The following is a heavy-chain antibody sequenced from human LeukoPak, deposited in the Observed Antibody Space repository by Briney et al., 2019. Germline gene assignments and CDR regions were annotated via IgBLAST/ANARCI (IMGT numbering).Heavy chain of an antibody. Sequence: SETLSLTCTVSGGSISNSDYYWSWIRQPPGKGLEWIGEINHSGSTNYNPSLKSRVTISVDTSKHQSSLKLSSVTAADTAVYYCARGRDYVWGSYRYRLRGHFDYWGQGTLVTVSS. J-gene: IGHJ4*02. CDR1: GGSISNSDYY. CDR3: ARGRDYVWGSYRYRLRGHFDY. D-gene: IGHD3-16*02. V-gene: IGHV4-39*07. CDR2: INHSGST.